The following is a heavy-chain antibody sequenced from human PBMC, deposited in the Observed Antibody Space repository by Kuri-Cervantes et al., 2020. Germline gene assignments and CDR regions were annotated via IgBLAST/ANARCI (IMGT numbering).Heavy chain of an antibody. CDR1: GFTFNNAW. V-gene: IGHV3-15*01. J-gene: IGHJ4*02. Sequence: GESLKISCAASGFTFNNAWLNWVRQPPGKGLEWVGRIKSKTDGGTTDYAAPVKGRFTISRDDSKNTLYLQMNSLKTEDTAVYYCVESLGSYCSGGSCYTPQYYFDYWGQGTLVTVSS. CDR2: IKSKTDGGTT. D-gene: IGHD2-15*01. CDR3: VESLGSYCSGGSCYTPQYYFDY.